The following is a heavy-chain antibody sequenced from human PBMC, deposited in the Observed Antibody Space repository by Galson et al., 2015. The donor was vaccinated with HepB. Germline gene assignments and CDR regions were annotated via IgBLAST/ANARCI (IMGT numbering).Heavy chain of an antibody. J-gene: IGHJ6*03. CDR2: ISAYNGNT. V-gene: IGHV1-18*04. D-gene: IGHD4-11*01. CDR3: ASSGPTTVTYYYYYYMDV. CDR1: GYTFTSYG. Sequence: SVKVSCKASGYTFTSYGISWVRQAPGQGLEWMGWISAYNGNTNYAQKLQGRVTMTTDTSTSTAYMELSSLRSEDTAVYYCASSGPTTVTYYYYYYMDVWGKGTTVTVSS.